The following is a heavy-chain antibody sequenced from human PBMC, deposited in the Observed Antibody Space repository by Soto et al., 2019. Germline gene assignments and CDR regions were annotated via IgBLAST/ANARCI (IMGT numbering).Heavy chain of an antibody. CDR2: IYYSGST. J-gene: IGHJ4*02. Sequence: TSETLSLTCTVSGGSIRSYYWSWIRQPPGKGLEWIGYIYYSGSTNYNPSLKSRVTISVDTSKNQFSLKLSSVTAADTAVYYCARRYGYSFDYWGQGTLVTV. CDR1: GGSIRSYY. D-gene: IGHD5-18*01. CDR3: ARRYGYSFDY. V-gene: IGHV4-59*01.